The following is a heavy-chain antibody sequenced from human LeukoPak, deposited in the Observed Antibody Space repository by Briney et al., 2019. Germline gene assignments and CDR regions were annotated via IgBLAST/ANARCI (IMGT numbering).Heavy chain of an antibody. Sequence: SETLSLTCAVYGESFSGYYWSWIRQPPGKGLEWIGEINHSGSTNYNPSLKSRVTISVDTSKNQFSLKLSSVTAADTAVYYCAGHKVPMVRGVIAWFDPWGQGTLVTVSS. J-gene: IGHJ5*02. CDR2: INHSGST. CDR1: GESFSGYY. CDR3: AGHKVPMVRGVIAWFDP. V-gene: IGHV4-34*01. D-gene: IGHD3-10*01.